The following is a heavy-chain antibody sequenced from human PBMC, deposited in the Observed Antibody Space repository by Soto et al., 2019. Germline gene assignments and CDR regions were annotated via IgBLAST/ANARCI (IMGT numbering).Heavy chain of an antibody. J-gene: IGHJ6*02. CDR2: IYYSGSA. V-gene: IGHV4-61*01. D-gene: IGHD3-10*01. Sequence: SETLSLTCTVSGDSVTSVSDYWSWIRQPPGKGLEWIGYIYYSGSADYNPSLGSRVTISIDTSKNQFSLKLTSVTAADTAVYYCDRGVGFGYYYYHMDLWGQGTKVTAP. CDR1: GDSVTSVSDY. CDR3: DRGVGFGYYYYHMDL.